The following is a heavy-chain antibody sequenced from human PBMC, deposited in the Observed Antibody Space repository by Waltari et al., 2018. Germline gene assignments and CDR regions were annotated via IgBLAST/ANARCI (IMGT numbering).Heavy chain of an antibody. Sequence: QVQLVQAGDAVKKPRSSVTVSCKASGDTFSRDAISGVRQAPGQGLEWMGRIIPIFGTANYAQKFQGRVTITADKSTSTAYMELSSLRSEDTAVYYCATGGEYSSSSRVPFDYWGQGTLVTVSS. CDR2: IIPIFGTA. J-gene: IGHJ4*02. CDR3: ATGGEYSSSSRVPFDY. D-gene: IGHD6-6*01. CDR1: GDTFSRDA. V-gene: IGHV1-69*08.